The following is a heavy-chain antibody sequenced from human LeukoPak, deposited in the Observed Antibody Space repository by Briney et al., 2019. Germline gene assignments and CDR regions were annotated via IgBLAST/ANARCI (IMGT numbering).Heavy chain of an antibody. J-gene: IGHJ4*02. CDR2: IHSSGNT. CDR1: GGSISGFS. CDR3: VRDSNGYDLNYFEY. D-gene: IGHD5-12*01. Sequence: PSETLSLTCTVSGGSISGFSWSWIRQPPGQGLGWIGYIHSSGNTNYNPSLKSRVTISLDTSTNQFSLKLTSVTAADTAVYFCVRDSNGYDLNYFEYWGQGTLVTVSS. V-gene: IGHV4-59*01.